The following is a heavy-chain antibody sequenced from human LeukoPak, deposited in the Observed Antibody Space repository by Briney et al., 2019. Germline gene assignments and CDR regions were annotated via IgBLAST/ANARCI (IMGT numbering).Heavy chain of an antibody. CDR2: ISGSGGST. Sequence: SGGSLRLSCAASGFTFSSYAMSWVRQAPGKGLEWVSAISGSGGSTYYADSVKGRFTISRDNSKNTLYLQMNSLRAEDTAVYYCAKHLKSRSYHYDNWFDPWGQGTLVTVSS. J-gene: IGHJ5*02. CDR1: GFTFSSYA. V-gene: IGHV3-23*01. D-gene: IGHD1-26*01. CDR3: AKHLKSRSYHYDNWFDP.